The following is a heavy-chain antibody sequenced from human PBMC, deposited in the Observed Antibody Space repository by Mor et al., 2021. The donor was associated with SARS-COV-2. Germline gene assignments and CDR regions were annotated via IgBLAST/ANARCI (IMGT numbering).Heavy chain of an antibody. CDR3: ARGYYDLWSGYFTSRYWFDP. CDR2: INHSGST. D-gene: IGHD3-3*01. V-gene: IGHV4-34*01. J-gene: IGHJ5*02. Sequence: LGEINHSGSTNYNPSHKSRVTISVDTSKNQFSLKLSSVTAADTAVYFCARGYYDLWSGYFTSRYWFDPWGQGTRVTVSS.